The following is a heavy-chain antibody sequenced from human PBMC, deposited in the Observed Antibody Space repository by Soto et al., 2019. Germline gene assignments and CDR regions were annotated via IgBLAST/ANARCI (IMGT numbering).Heavy chain of an antibody. CDR1: GFTVSSNY. CDR2: IYSGGDT. D-gene: IGHD3-10*01. Sequence: EVQLVESGGGLVQPGGSLRLSCAVSGFTVSSNYMNWVRQAPGKGLEWVSVIYSGGDTYYADSVKDRFTISRANSKNTVYVHRISLRAKDTAVYYWAREGRGGGWFDPWGQGTLVTVSS. V-gene: IGHV3-66*01. J-gene: IGHJ5*02. CDR3: AREGRGGGWFDP.